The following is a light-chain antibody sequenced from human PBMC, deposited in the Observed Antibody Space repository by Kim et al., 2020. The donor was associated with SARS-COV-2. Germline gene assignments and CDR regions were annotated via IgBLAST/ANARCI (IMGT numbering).Light chain of an antibody. CDR3: GTWDNSLSSVV. CDR2: DNY. CDR1: NSNIGKND. V-gene: IGLV1-51*01. J-gene: IGLJ2*01. Sequence: QSVLTQPPSVSAAPGQRVTISCSGSNSNIGKNDVSWYQQVPGSAPKLLIYDNYRRPSGIPDRFSASRSGTSATLGITGLQTGDEADYYCGTWDNSLSSVVFGGGTHLTVL.